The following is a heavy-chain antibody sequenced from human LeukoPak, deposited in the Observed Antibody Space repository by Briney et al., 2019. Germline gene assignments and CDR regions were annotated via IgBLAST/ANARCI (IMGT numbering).Heavy chain of an antibody. CDR3: ARDFRGYSYGPFDY. V-gene: IGHV4-4*07. J-gene: IGHJ4*02. Sequence: SATLSLTCTVSGGSISRYYWSWIRQPAGKGLEWIGRIYTSGSTNYNPSLKSRVSMSVDTSKNQFSLKLSSVTAADTAVYYCARDFRGYSYGPFDYWGQGTLVTVSS. CDR1: GGSISRYY. CDR2: IYTSGST. D-gene: IGHD5-18*01.